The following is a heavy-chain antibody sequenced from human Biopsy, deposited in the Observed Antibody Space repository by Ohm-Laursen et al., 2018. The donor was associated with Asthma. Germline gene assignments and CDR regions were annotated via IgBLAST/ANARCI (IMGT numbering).Heavy chain of an antibody. CDR3: ARAVNYSHYYGIDV. J-gene: IGHJ6*02. Sequence: SVKVSCKTSGYTFNSAGITWVRQAPGQGLEWMGWISVYNGNTKVAQKLQDRVTMITDTSTSTAYMELRSLRSDDTAVYFCARAVNYSHYYGIDVWGQGTTVTAS. CDR1: GYTFNSAG. CDR2: ISVYNGNT. D-gene: IGHD3-10*01. V-gene: IGHV1-18*01.